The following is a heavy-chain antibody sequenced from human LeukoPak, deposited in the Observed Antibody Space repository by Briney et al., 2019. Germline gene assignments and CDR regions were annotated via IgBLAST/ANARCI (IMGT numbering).Heavy chain of an antibody. CDR3: ARQTGDDALDI. J-gene: IGHJ3*02. CDR2: ISPHSGFT. CDR1: GYTLSGHY. D-gene: IGHD7-27*01. Sequence: ASVKVSCKASGYTLSGHYIHWVRQAPGQGLEWMGWISPHSGFTMYPQRFQGRVTMTTDTSISTAFLEVRRLRSDDTAAYYCARQTGDDALDIWGQGTMITVYS. V-gene: IGHV1-2*02.